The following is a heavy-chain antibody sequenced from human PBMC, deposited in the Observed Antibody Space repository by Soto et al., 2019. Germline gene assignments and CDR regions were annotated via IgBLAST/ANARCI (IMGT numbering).Heavy chain of an antibody. D-gene: IGHD2-21*01. CDR1: GGSISSGGYY. Sequence: PSDTLSLTCTVSGGSISSGGYYWSWIRQHPGKGLEWIGYIYYSGSTYYNPSLKSRVTISVDTSKNQFSLKLSSVTGADTAVYYCARERGDSHWIDPWGQGTLVTVSS. J-gene: IGHJ5*02. V-gene: IGHV4-31*03. CDR2: IYYSGST. CDR3: ARERGDSHWIDP.